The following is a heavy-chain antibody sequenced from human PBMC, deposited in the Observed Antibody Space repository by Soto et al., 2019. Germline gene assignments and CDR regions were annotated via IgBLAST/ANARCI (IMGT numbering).Heavy chain of an antibody. CDR1: GYSFTSYG. V-gene: IGHV1-18*01. CDR2: ISTHTGHT. D-gene: IGHD2-15*01. Sequence: QVQVVQSGAEVTKPGASVKVSCKASGYSFTSYGISWVRQAPGQGLEWMGWISTHTGHTNYAQKLQGRVTLTRDTSTSTAYMELRSLRSDDTAVYYCARDLEDIFSGSYCYYYAMDVWGQGTTVTVSS. CDR3: ARDLEDIFSGSYCYYYAMDV. J-gene: IGHJ6*02.